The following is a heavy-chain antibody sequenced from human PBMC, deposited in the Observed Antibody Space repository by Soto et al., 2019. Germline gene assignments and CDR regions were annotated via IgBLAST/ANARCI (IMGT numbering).Heavy chain of an antibody. CDR1: GASISSADYS. J-gene: IGHJ4*02. Sequence: NPSETLSLTCTVSGASISSADYSWGWIRQPPGKGLEYIGSIYYTGNTYYNSSLMSRVTISLDTSKNQFSLQLTSVTAADTAVYYCARHRPQGDGIKKVFDYWGQGTLVTVSS. CDR2: IYYTGNT. D-gene: IGHD3-16*01. V-gene: IGHV4-39*01. CDR3: ARHRPQGDGIKKVFDY.